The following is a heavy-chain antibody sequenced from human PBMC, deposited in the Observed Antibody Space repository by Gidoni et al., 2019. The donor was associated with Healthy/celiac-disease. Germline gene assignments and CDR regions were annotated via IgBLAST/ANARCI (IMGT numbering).Heavy chain of an antibody. CDR1: DFTFTSSA. Sequence: ASDFTFTSSAVQWVRQARGQRLEWIGWIVVGSGNTNYAQKFQERVTITRDMSTSTAYMELSSLRSEDTAVYYCAAGPDFYYEMSYMDVWCKGTTVTVSS. CDR3: AAGPDFYYEMSYMDV. J-gene: IGHJ6*03. CDR2: IVVGSGNT. V-gene: IGHV1-58*01. D-gene: IGHD3-3*01.